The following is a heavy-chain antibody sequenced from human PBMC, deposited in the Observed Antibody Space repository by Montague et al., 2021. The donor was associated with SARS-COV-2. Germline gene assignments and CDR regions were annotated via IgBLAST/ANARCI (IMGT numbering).Heavy chain of an antibody. CDR1: GFTFSSHW. CDR2: INTDGTIT. V-gene: IGHV3-74*01. Sequence: SLRLSCAASGFTFSSHWMHWVRRLPGKGLLWVSRINTDGTITNYADSVKGRFTISRDNAKNSMYLQMNSLRVEDTAVYYCATDRTVAPGYGFDPWGQGTLVTVSS. D-gene: IGHD3-9*01. J-gene: IGHJ5*02. CDR3: ATDRTVAPGYGFDP.